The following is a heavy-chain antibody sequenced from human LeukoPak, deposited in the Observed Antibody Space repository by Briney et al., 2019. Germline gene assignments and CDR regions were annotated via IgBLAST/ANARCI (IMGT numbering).Heavy chain of an antibody. D-gene: IGHD3-10*01. CDR2: ISGSGGST. CDR1: GFTFSSYG. J-gene: IGHJ4*02. CDR3: AKDRGIISDY. Sequence: GGSLRLSCAASGFTFSSYGMSWVRQAPGKGLEWVSAISGSGGSTYYADSVKGRFTISRDNSKNTLNLQMNSLRAEDTAVYYCAKDRGIISDYWGQGTLVTVSS. V-gene: IGHV3-23*01.